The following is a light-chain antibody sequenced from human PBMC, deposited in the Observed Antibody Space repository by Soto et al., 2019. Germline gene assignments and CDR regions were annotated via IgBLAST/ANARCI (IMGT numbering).Light chain of an antibody. CDR1: QSISSY. Sequence: DIQMTQSPSSLSASVGDRVTITCRASQSISSYLNWYQQKPGKAPKRLIYAASTLQSGVPSRFSGSGSGTEFTLTISNLQPEDFATYYCLQHNIYPLTFGGGTKADIK. CDR3: LQHNIYPLT. J-gene: IGKJ4*01. CDR2: AAS. V-gene: IGKV1-17*02.